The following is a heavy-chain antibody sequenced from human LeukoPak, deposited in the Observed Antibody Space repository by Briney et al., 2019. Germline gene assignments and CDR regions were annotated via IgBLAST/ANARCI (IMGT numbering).Heavy chain of an antibody. V-gene: IGHV3-30*04. CDR2: ISYDGSNK. J-gene: IGHJ6*04. D-gene: IGHD6-25*01. CDR3: ARERLPDYYYYGMDV. Sequence: PGGSLRLSCAACGFTFSSYVMLWLRQAPGEGGEWVAVISYDGSNKYYAHYVKGRFTISRDNSKNTLYLQMNSLRAEDTAVYYCARERLPDYYYYGMDVWGKGTTVTVSS. CDR1: GFTFSSYV.